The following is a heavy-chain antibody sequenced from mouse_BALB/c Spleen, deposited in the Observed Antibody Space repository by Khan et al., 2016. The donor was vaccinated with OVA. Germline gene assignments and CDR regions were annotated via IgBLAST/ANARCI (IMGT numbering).Heavy chain of an antibody. V-gene: IGHV2-3*01. CDR1: GFSLTTYG. CDR2: IWGDGNT. Sequence: VKLKESGPGLVAPSQSLSITCTVSGFSLTTYGVNWIRQPPGKGLEWLGVIWGDGNTDYHSALISRLSISKDNSKSQVFLKLNSLQTDDTATYYCAKWGDGSTYAMDYWGQGTSVTVSS. J-gene: IGHJ4*01. CDR3: AKWGDGSTYAMDY. D-gene: IGHD2-3*01.